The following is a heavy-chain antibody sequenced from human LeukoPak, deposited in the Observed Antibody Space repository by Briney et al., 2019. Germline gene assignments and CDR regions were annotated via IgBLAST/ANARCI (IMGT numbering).Heavy chain of an antibody. Sequence: PGGSLRLSCAASGFTFSTYSMNWVRQAPGKGLEWVANIKQDGSEKYYVDSVKGRFTISRDNAKNSLYLQMNSLRAEDTAVYYCAREGRYDFWSGYCFDYWGQGTLVTVSS. CDR2: IKQDGSEK. CDR3: AREGRYDFWSGYCFDY. J-gene: IGHJ4*02. CDR1: GFTFSTYS. D-gene: IGHD3-3*01. V-gene: IGHV3-7*01.